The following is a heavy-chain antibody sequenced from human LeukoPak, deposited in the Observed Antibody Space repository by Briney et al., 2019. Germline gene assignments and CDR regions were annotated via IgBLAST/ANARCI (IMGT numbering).Heavy chain of an antibody. J-gene: IGHJ6*04. Sequence: GGSLRLSCTGSGFTFGDYSMSWFRQAPGKGLEWVGFIRRKGYGGTTEYAASVKGRFTISRDDSKSTAYLQMNSLKTEDTAVYYCTRDHDFWSGPLDVWGTVTTVTVSS. CDR1: GFTFGDYS. CDR3: TRDHDFWSGPLDV. D-gene: IGHD3-3*01. CDR2: IRRKGYGGTT. V-gene: IGHV3-49*03.